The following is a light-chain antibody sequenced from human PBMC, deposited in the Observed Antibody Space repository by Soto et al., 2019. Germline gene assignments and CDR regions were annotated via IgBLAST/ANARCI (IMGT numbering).Light chain of an antibody. J-gene: IGKJ5*01. V-gene: IGKV3-15*01. CDR1: QSVSIL. CDR3: QQSYSIPIT. CDR2: GAS. Sequence: ELVMTQSPATLSVSPGERATLSCRASQSVSILLAWYQQKPGQAPRLLIYGASTRATGVPSRFSGRGSGTDFTLTISSLQPEDFATYYCQQSYSIPITFGQGTRLEIK.